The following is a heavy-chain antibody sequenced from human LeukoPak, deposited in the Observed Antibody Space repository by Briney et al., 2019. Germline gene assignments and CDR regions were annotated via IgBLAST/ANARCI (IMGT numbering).Heavy chain of an antibody. D-gene: IGHD2-2*01. J-gene: IGHJ5*02. V-gene: IGHV1-2*02. CDR2: INPNSGGT. CDR1: GYTFTGYY. CDR3: ARDLVYYSSSTAFDP. Sequence: ASVKVSCKASGYTFTGYYMHWVRQAPGQGPEWMGWINPNSGGTNYAQKFQGRVTMTRDTSISTAYMELSRLRSDDTAVYYCARDLVYYSSSTAFDPWGQGTLVTVSS.